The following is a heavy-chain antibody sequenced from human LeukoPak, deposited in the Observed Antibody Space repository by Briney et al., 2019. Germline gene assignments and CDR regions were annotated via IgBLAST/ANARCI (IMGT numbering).Heavy chain of an antibody. CDR1: GGTFSSYA. V-gene: IGHV1-69*05. J-gene: IGHJ6*03. CDR2: IIPIFGTA. D-gene: IGHD3-3*01. CDR3: ARGAYYDFWSGYPSPYYYYYYMDV. Sequence: GASVKVSCKASGGTFSSYAISWVRQAPGQGLEWMGGIIPIFGTANYAQKFQGRVTITTDESTSTAYMELSSLRSEDTAVYYCARGAYYDFWSGYPSPYYYYYYMDVWGKGTTVIVSS.